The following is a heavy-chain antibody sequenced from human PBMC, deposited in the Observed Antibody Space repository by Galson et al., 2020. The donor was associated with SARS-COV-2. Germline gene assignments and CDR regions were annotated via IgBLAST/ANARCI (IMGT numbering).Heavy chain of an antibody. CDR1: GFTFDDYT. CDR2: ISWDGGST. J-gene: IGHJ4*02. CDR3: AKGPTEYSSGWDNYFDY. D-gene: IGHD6-19*01. V-gene: IGHV3-43*01. Sequence: GESLKLSCAASGFTFDDYTMHWVRQAPGPGLEWVSLISWDGGSTYYAHPVQRRFTISRDNSKNSLYLQMNSLRTEDTALYYCAKGPTEYSSGWDNYFDYWGQGTLVTVSS.